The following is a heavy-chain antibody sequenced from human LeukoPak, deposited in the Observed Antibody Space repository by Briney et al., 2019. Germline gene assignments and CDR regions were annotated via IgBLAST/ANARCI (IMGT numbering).Heavy chain of an antibody. CDR2: IYHSGST. D-gene: IGHD2-2*02. V-gene: IGHV4-38-2*02. CDR3: AREGEVVVPAAIYYMDV. Sequence: SETLSLTCAVSGYSISSGYYWGWIRQPPGKGLEWIGSIYHSGSTYYNPSLKSRVTISVDTSKNQFSLKLSSVTAADTAMHYCAREGEVVVPAAIYYMDVWGKGTTVTVSS. CDR1: GYSISSGYY. J-gene: IGHJ6*03.